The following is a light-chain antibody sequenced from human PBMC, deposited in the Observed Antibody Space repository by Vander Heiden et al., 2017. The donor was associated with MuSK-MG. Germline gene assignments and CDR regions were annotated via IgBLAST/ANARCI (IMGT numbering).Light chain of an antibody. V-gene: IGKV1-39*01. CDR3: QRSVDAPFN. Sequence: DVQMTQSPSSLSASVGDRVTITCRTSQTIRRYFNWYQQKPGKAPKLLIYATSTLQSGVPARFTGSGSGTDFTLTITRLQPEDFATYYCQRSVDAPFNFGQGTKVDIK. CDR2: ATS. CDR1: QTIRRY. J-gene: IGKJ3*01.